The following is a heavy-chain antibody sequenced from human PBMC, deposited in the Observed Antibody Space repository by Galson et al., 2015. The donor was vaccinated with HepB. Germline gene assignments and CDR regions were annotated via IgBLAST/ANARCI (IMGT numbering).Heavy chain of an antibody. D-gene: IGHD6-13*01. Sequence: QSGAEVKKPGESLRISCQGSGYSFVSYWISWVRQMPGKGLEWMGKIDPSDSDSNYSPSFQGHVTFSADKSTNTAYLQWSSLRASDTAMYYCARPLGRAAPGRGAFDIWGQGTMVTVSS. CDR1: GYSFVSYW. CDR3: ARPLGRAAPGRGAFDI. CDR2: IDPSDSDS. J-gene: IGHJ3*02. V-gene: IGHV5-10-1*01.